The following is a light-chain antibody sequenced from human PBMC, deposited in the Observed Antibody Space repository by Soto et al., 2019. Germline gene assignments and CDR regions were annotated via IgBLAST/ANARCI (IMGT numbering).Light chain of an antibody. Sequence: EIVLTQSPGTLSLSPGERATLSCRASQSVSNNYLAWYQQKPGQAPRLLIYGASTRATGIPARFSGSGSGTEFTLTISSLHSEDFAVYYCQQYNNWPPWTFSQGTKVDIK. CDR3: QQYNNWPPWT. CDR1: QSVSNN. V-gene: IGKV3-15*01. J-gene: IGKJ1*01. CDR2: GAS.